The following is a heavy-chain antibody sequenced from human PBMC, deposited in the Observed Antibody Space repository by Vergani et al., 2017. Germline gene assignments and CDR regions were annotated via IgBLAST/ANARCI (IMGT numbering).Heavy chain of an antibody. V-gene: IGHV3-21*01. CDR1: GFSFGSYS. CDR2: ISGDSIYM. J-gene: IGHJ4*02. D-gene: IGHD1-26*01. Sequence: EVHLVESGGGLVKPGGSLRLSCAGSGFSFGSYSMNWVRQAPGKGLEYVSSISGDSIYMYYADSVQGRFTISRDNAKNSLYLQMNSLRGEDTAVYYCARGGWELLELAYWGQGTLVTVSS. CDR3: ARGGWELLELAY.